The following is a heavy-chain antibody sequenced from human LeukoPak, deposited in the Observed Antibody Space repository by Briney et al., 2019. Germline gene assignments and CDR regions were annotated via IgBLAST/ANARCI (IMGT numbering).Heavy chain of an antibody. Sequence: GGSLRLSCAASGFTFSSYGMHWVRQAPGKGLEWVAVISYDGSNKYYADSVKGRFTISRDNSKNTLYLQMNSLRAEDTAVYYYAKSDIAAAGTWGQGTLVTVSS. CDR2: ISYDGSNK. V-gene: IGHV3-30*18. CDR3: AKSDIAAAGT. J-gene: IGHJ5*02. CDR1: GFTFSSYG. D-gene: IGHD6-13*01.